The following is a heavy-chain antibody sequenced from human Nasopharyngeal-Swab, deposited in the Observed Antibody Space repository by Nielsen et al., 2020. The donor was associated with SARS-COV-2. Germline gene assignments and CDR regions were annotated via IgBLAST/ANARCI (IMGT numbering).Heavy chain of an antibody. CDR2: IYPGGST. CDR1: GLSVSSNY. Sequence: GGSLRLSCAASGLSVSSNYMSWVRQAPGKGLEWVSIIYPGGSTYYADSVKGRFTISRDSSWNTLYLQMNSLRAEDTAVYYCARDQWARWPGTYYFDYWGQGTLVTVSS. CDR3: ARDQWARWPGTYYFDY. V-gene: IGHV3-53*01. J-gene: IGHJ4*02. D-gene: IGHD5-24*01.